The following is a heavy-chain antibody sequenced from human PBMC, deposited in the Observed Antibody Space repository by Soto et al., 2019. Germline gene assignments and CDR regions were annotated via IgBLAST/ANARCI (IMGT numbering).Heavy chain of an antibody. V-gene: IGHV3-30-3*01. CDR2: ISYDGSNK. J-gene: IGHJ6*02. CDR1: GFTFSSYA. Sequence: GGSLRLSCAASGFTFSSYAMHWVREAPGKGLEWVAVISYDGSNKYYADSVNGRFTISRDNSKNTLYLQMNSLRAEDTAVYYCARDNSFGVVITLVYYYGMGVWGQGTTVTVSS. D-gene: IGHD3-3*01. CDR3: ARDNSFGVVITLVYYYGMGV.